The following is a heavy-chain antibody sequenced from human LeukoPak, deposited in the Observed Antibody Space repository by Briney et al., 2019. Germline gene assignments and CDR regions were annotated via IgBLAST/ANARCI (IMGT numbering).Heavy chain of an antibody. CDR1: GGSISSYY. D-gene: IGHD1-7*01. J-gene: IGHJ5*02. Sequence: SETLSLTCTVSGGSISSYYWSWIRQPPGKGLEWIGYIYYSGSTNYNPSLKSRVTISVDTSKNQFSLKLSSVTAADTAVCYCARHGGPWGITGTKWNFLWYNWFDPWGQGTLVTVSS. V-gene: IGHV4-59*08. CDR3: ARHGGPWGITGTKWNFLWYNWFDP. CDR2: IYYSGST.